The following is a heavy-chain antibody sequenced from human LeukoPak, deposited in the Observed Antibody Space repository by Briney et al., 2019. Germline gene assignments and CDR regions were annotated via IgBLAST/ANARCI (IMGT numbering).Heavy chain of an antibody. J-gene: IGHJ5*02. V-gene: IGHV3-23*01. CDR2: INTSGGTT. Sequence: GGSLRLSCAASGFTFSSYGMTWVRQAPGKGLEWVSTINTSGGTTYYTDSVKGLFTGSRDNSKNTLYLQMNSLRAEDTAVYYCAKGFNWHDRWGQGTLVTVSS. CDR1: GFTFSSYG. CDR3: AKGFNWHDR.